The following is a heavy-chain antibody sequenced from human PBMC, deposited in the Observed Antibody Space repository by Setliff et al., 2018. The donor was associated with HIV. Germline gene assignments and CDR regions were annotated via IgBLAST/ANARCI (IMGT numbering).Heavy chain of an antibody. V-gene: IGHV4-39*01. Sequence: KASETLSLTCTVSGGSISSGNYYWSWIRQHPVKGLEWIGYIDSSGNTYYSPSFHSRVTVLVDTSKNHFSLILTSVTAADTAVYYCTRQAFGGAPRTPLDSWGQGTLVTVSS. D-gene: IGHD3-16*01. CDR2: IDSSGNT. J-gene: IGHJ4*02. CDR3: TRQAFGGAPRTPLDS. CDR1: GGSISSGNYY.